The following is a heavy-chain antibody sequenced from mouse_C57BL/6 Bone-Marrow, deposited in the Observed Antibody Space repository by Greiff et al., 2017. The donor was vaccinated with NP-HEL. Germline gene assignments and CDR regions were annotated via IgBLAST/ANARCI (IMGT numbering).Heavy chain of an antibody. CDR3: ASTVVAFYWYFDV. V-gene: IGHV5-4*03. CDR1: GFTFSSYA. Sequence: EVKLMESGGGLVKPGGSLKLSCAASGFTFSSYAMSWVRQTPEKRLEWVATISDGGSYTYYPDNVKGRFTISRDNAKNNLYLQMSHLKSEDTAMYYCASTVVAFYWYFDVWGTGTTVTVSS. J-gene: IGHJ1*03. CDR2: ISDGGSYT. D-gene: IGHD1-1*01.